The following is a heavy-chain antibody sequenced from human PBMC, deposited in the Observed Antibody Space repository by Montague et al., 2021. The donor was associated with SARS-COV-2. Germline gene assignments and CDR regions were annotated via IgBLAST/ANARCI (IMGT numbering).Heavy chain of an antibody. CDR3: ARTGYSSGWHSFDY. Sequence: SETLSLTCVVSGGSISSINWRSWVRQPPGKGLEWMGEIYHSGSTNYNPSLKRRVIISVDKSKNQFSLKLSSVIAADTAEYYCARTGYSSGWHSFDYWGQGTLVTVSS. CDR1: GGSISSINW. J-gene: IGHJ4*02. D-gene: IGHD6-19*01. V-gene: IGHV4-4*02. CDR2: IYHSGST.